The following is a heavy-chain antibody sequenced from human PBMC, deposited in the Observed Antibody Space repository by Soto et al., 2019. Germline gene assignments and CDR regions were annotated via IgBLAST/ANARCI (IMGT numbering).Heavy chain of an antibody. CDR3: ARVLIKLAGGAFDI. CDR1: GFPFRSSV. CDR2: ISSDETNE. Sequence: GGSLRLSCAASGFPFRSSVVHWVRQAPGKGLEWVAVISSDETNEDYADSVKGRFTISRDISKNTLYLQMNSLRVEDTAVYYCARVLIKLAGGAFDIWGQGTMVTVSS. V-gene: IGHV3-33*01. J-gene: IGHJ3*02. D-gene: IGHD3-16*01.